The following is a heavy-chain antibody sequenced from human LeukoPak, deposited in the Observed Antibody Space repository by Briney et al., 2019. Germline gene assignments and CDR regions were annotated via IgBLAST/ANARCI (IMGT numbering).Heavy chain of an antibody. D-gene: IGHD3-3*01. CDR2: IIPILGIA. J-gene: IGHJ5*02. CDR1: GGTFSSYA. Sequence: SVKVSCKASGGTFSSYAISWVRQAPGQGLEWMGRIIPILGIANYAQKFQGRVTITADESTSTAYMELSSLRSEDTAVYYCARGGPITIFGVVTRTPRFDPWGQGTLVTVSS. CDR3: ARGGPITIFGVVTRTPRFDP. V-gene: IGHV1-69*04.